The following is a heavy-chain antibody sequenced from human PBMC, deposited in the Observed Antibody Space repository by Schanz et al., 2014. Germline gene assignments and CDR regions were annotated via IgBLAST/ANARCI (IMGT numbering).Heavy chain of an antibody. D-gene: IGHD3-22*01. J-gene: IGHJ6*02. V-gene: IGHV1-2*04. CDR1: GYTFSDYY. CDR3: ARDDRAYYDGMDV. Sequence: QVQLVQSGAEVKKPGASVKVSCKASGYTFSDYYIHWVRQAPGQGLEWMGWINPNTGGTNFAQKFQGWVTVTRDTTISTVEMELRRVTYEDTAVYYCARDDRAYYDGMDVWGQGTTVTVSS. CDR2: INPNTGGT.